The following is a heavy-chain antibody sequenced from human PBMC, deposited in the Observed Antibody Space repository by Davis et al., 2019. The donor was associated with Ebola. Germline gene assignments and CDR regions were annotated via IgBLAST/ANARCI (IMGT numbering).Heavy chain of an antibody. Sequence: SETLSLTCAVYGGSFSGYYWSWIRQPPGKGLEWIGYIYYSGSTNYNPSPKSRVTISVDTSKNQFSLKLSSVTAADTAVYYCARAHYGDRIDYWGQGTLVTVSS. J-gene: IGHJ4*02. CDR1: GGSFSGYY. CDR3: ARAHYGDRIDY. CDR2: IYYSGST. V-gene: IGHV4-59*01. D-gene: IGHD4-17*01.